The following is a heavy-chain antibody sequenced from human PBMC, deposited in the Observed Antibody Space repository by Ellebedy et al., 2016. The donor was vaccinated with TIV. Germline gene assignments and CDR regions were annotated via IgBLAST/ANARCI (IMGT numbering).Heavy chain of an antibody. CDR2: IYHGNT. J-gene: IGHJ4*02. CDR1: GYTFTNYD. V-gene: IGHV1-18*01. CDR3: ARNGGGLGY. D-gene: IGHD2-8*01. Sequence: AASVKVSCKGSGYTFTNYDIAWVRQSPGQGLEWMGWIYHGNTYYTEKFQGRVTMTTDPSTSTAYMELRSLRSDDTAVYYCARNGGGLGYWGQGTLVTVSS.